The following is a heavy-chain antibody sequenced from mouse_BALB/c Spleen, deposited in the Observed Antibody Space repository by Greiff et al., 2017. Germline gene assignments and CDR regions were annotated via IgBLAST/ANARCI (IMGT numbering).Heavy chain of an antibody. CDR3: ARHEGDGYYVAY. V-gene: IGHV5-6*02. Sequence: DVMLVESGGDLVKPGGSLKLSCAASGFTFSSYGMSWVRQTPDKRLEWVATISSGGSYTYYPDSVKGRFTISRDNAKNTLYLQMSSLKSEDTAMYYCARHEGDGYYVAYWGQGTLVTVSA. J-gene: IGHJ3*01. CDR2: ISSGGSYT. D-gene: IGHD2-3*01. CDR1: GFTFSSYG.